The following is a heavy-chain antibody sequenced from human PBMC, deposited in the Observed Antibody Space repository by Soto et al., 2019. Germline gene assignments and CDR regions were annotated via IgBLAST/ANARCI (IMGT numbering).Heavy chain of an antibody. V-gene: IGHV1-69*01. D-gene: IGHD2-15*01. CDR3: ARSQGGSSSLDIYYYDYYGMDV. CDR2: VIPIFGTP. J-gene: IGHJ6*02. CDR1: GGTLSTYA. Sequence: QVQLVQSGAEVKKPGSSVKVSCKAPGGTLSTYAISWVRQAPGQGLEWMGGVIPIFGTPKYAQKFQGRVTITADESTSTGYMELRSLRSEDTAVYYCARSQGGSSSLDIYYYDYYGMDVWGQGTTVTVSS.